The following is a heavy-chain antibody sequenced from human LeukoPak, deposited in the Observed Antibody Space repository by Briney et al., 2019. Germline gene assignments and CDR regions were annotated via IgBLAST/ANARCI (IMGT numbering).Heavy chain of an antibody. CDR3: AKDHWADIVVVPAAFDY. D-gene: IGHD2-2*01. J-gene: IGHJ4*02. CDR1: GFTFSSYA. V-gene: IGHV3-23*01. CDR2: ISGSGGST. Sequence: GGSLRLSCAASGFTFSSYAMSWVRQAPGKGLEWVSAISGSGGSTYYADSVKGRFTISRDNSKNTLYLQMNSLRAEDTAVYYCAKDHWADIVVVPAAFDYWGQGTLVTVSS.